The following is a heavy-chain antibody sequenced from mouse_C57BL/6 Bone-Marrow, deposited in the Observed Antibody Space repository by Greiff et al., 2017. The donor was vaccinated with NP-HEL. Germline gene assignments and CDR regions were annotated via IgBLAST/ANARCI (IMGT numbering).Heavy chain of an antibody. J-gene: IGHJ4*01. CDR3: ARYYYGAPMDY. CDR1: GFTFSDYG. D-gene: IGHD1-1*01. V-gene: IGHV5-15*01. Sequence: EVQLQESGGGLVQPGGSLKLSCAASGFTFSDYGMAWVRQAPRKGPEWVAFISNLAYSIYYADTVTGRFTISRENAKNTLYLEMSSLRSEDTAMYYCARYYYGAPMDYWGQGTSVTVSS. CDR2: ISNLAYSI.